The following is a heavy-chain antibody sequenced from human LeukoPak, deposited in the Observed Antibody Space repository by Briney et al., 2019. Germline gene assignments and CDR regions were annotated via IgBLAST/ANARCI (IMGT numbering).Heavy chain of an antibody. D-gene: IGHD6-13*01. V-gene: IGHV3-30-3*01. J-gene: IGHJ4*02. Sequence: GGSLRLSCAASGFTFSSYAMSWVRKAPGKGLEWVAVISYDGSNKYYADSVKGRFTISRDNSKNTLYLQMNSLRAEDTAVYYCARGLYSSSWYTLGYFDYWGQGTLVTVSS. CDR1: GFTFSSYA. CDR2: ISYDGSNK. CDR3: ARGLYSSSWYTLGYFDY.